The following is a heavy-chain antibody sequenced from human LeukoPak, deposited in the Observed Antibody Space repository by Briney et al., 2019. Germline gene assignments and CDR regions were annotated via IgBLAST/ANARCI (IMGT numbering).Heavy chain of an antibody. CDR1: GGSISSGGYY. CDR3: ARRAYDSSGPRGGAFDI. J-gene: IGHJ3*02. CDR2: IYYSGST. V-gene: IGHV4-61*08. D-gene: IGHD3-22*01. Sequence: PSQTLSLTCTVSGGSISSGGYYWSWIRQPPGKGLEWIGYIYYSGSTNYNPSLKSRVTISVDTSKNQFSLKLSSVTAADTAVYYCARRAYDSSGPRGGAFDIWGQGTMVTVSS.